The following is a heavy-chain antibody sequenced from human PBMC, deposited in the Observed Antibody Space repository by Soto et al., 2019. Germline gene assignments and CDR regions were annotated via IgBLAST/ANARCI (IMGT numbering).Heavy chain of an antibody. V-gene: IGHV3-21*01. Sequence: PGGSLRLSCAASGFTFSSYSMNWVRQAPGKGLEWVSSISSSSSYIYYADSVKGRFTISRDNAKNSLYLQMNSLRAEDTAVYYCARGGRYYDFWSAMDWFDPWGQGTLVTSPQ. J-gene: IGHJ5*02. CDR3: ARGGRYYDFWSAMDWFDP. CDR1: GFTFSSYS. CDR2: ISSSSSYI. D-gene: IGHD3-3*01.